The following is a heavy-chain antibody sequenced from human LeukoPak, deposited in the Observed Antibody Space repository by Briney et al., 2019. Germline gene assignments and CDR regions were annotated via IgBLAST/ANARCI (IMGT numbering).Heavy chain of an antibody. J-gene: IGHJ4*02. CDR2: ISWSSGSI. V-gene: IGHV3-9*01. D-gene: IGHD3-10*01. CDR1: GFTFHDYD. Sequence: GRSLRLSCAASGFTFHDYDMHWVRQAPGKGLEWVSGISWSSGSIGYADPVKGRFTISRDNAKNSLYLQMNGLRAEDTALYYCAKDSGGQHIGGPFDYWGQGTLVTVSS. CDR3: AKDSGGQHIGGPFDY.